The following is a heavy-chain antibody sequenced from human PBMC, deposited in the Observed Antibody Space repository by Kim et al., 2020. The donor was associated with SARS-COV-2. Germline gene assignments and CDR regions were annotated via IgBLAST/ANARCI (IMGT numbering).Heavy chain of an antibody. V-gene: IGHV4-34*01. Sequence: SETLSLTCAVYGGSFSGYYWSWIRQPPGKGLEWIGEINHRGSANYNSSLKSRVIISVDTSKNQFSLTLNSVTAADAAMYYCARMRGRARDWWGQGTLVTVSS. CDR2: INHRGSA. D-gene: IGHD6-13*01. CDR3: ARMRGRARDW. J-gene: IGHJ4*02. CDR1: GGSFSGYY.